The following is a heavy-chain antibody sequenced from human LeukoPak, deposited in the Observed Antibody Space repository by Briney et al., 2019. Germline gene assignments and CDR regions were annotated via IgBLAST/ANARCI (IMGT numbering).Heavy chain of an antibody. V-gene: IGHV4-59*08. J-gene: IGHJ5*02. CDR3: ARQESRTWSGDWSDP. Sequence: PSETLSLTCTVSGGSISGYYWSWIRQPPGKGLEWIGCMFYSGSTNYNPSLKSRVTISVDTSRNQVSLKVYSVTAADTAVYYCARQESRTWSGDWSDPWGQGILVTVSS. D-gene: IGHD3-10*01. CDR2: MFYSGST. CDR1: GGSISGYY.